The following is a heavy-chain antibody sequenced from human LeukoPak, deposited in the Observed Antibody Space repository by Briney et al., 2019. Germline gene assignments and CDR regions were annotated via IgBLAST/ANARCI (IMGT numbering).Heavy chain of an antibody. CDR1: GGSISSYY. J-gene: IGHJ5*02. V-gene: IGHV4-59*08. D-gene: IGHD6-13*01. Sequence: SETLSLPCTVSGGSISSYYWSWIRQPPGKGLEWIGYIYYSGSTYYNPSLKSRVTISVDTSKNQFSLKLTSVTAADTAVYYCARHPSSISWFDPWGQGTLVTVST. CDR3: ARHPSSISWFDP. CDR2: IYYSGST.